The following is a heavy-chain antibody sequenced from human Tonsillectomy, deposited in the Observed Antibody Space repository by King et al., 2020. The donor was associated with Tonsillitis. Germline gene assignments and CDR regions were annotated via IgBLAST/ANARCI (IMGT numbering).Heavy chain of an antibody. CDR1: GFTFSSYG. D-gene: IGHD1-26*01. CDR3: AKERRSYYLFDY. Sequence: VQLVESGGGVVLPGRSLRLSCAASGFTFSSYGMHWVRQAPGKGLEWVAVISYNGSNKYYADSVKGRFTISRDNSKNTLYLQMNSLRAEDTAVYYCAKERRSYYLFDYGGQGTLVTVSS. J-gene: IGHJ4*02. V-gene: IGHV3-30*18. CDR2: ISYNGSNK.